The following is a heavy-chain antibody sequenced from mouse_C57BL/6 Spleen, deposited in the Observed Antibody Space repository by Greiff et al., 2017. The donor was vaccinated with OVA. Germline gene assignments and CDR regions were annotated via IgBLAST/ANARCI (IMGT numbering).Heavy chain of an antibody. V-gene: IGHV5-16*01. D-gene: IGHD1-1*01. CDR2: INYDGSST. CDR3: ARGGPIYYYGSSYGFDY. Sequence: EVKLMESEGGLVQPGSSMKLSCTASGFTFSDYYMAWVRQVPEKGLEWVANINYDGSSTYYLDSLKSRFIISRDNAKNILYLQMSSLKSEDTATYYCARGGPIYYYGSSYGFDYWGQGTTLTVSS. CDR1: GFTFSDYY. J-gene: IGHJ2*01.